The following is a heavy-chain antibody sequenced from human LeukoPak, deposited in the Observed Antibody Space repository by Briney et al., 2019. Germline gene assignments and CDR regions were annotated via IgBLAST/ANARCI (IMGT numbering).Heavy chain of an antibody. CDR1: GFTFSSYW. D-gene: IGHD3-10*01. J-gene: IGHJ4*02. V-gene: IGHV3-74*01. CDR3: ARDITLTRGGRSDY. CDR2: INSDGKTT. Sequence: GGSLRLSCAASGFTFSSYWMYWVRQAPGKGLVWVSRINSDGKTTNYADSVKGRFTISRDNAKNTLYLQMNSLRAEDTAVFYCARDITLTRGGRSDYWGQGTLVTVSA.